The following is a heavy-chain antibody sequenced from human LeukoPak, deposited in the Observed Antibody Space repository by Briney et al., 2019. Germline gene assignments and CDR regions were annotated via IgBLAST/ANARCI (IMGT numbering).Heavy chain of an antibody. CDR3: ATDPVGSYWFDP. D-gene: IGHD1-26*01. V-gene: IGHV1-69*13. CDR2: IIPIVGTA. Sequence: ASVKVSCKASGGTFSSYAISWVRQAPGQGLEWMGGIIPIVGTANYAQKFQGRVTITADESTSTAYMELSSLRSEDTAVYYCATDPVGSYWFDPWGQGTLVTVSS. CDR1: GGTFSSYA. J-gene: IGHJ5*01.